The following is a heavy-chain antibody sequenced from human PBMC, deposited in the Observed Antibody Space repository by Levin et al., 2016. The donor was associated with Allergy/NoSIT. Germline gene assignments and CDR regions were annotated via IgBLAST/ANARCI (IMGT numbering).Heavy chain of an antibody. D-gene: IGHD3-10*01. Sequence: WIRQPPGKGLEWIGSIYYSGSTYYNPSLKSRVTISVDTSKNQFSLKLSSVTAADTAVYYCARPIGFGSAPGWFDPWGQGTLVTVSS. CDR2: IYYSGST. V-gene: IGHV4-39*01. CDR3: ARPIGFGSAPGWFDP. J-gene: IGHJ5*02.